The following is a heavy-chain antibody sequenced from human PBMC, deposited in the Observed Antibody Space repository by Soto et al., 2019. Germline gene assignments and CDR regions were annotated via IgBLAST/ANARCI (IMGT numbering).Heavy chain of an antibody. J-gene: IGHJ4*02. Sequence: ASVKVSCKASGYSFASYAISWVRQAPGQGLEWMGWISAYNGNTNYAQKLQGRVTMTTDASTSTAYMELRSLRSDDTAVYYCARDSPPADYWGQGTLVTVSS. CDR1: GYSFASYA. CDR2: ISAYNGNT. CDR3: ARDSPPADY. V-gene: IGHV1-18*01.